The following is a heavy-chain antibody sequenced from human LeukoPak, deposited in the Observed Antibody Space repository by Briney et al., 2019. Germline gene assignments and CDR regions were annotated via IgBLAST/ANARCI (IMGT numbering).Heavy chain of an antibody. CDR3: ARGGDILTGYEPFDY. CDR2: IYHSGST. V-gene: IGHV4-38-2*02. CDR1: GYSISSGYY. D-gene: IGHD3-9*01. Sequence: SETLSLTCTVSGYSISSGYYWGWIRQPPGKGLEWIGSIYHSGSTYYNPSLKSRVTISVDTSKNQFSLKLSSVTAADTAVYYCARGGDILTGYEPFDYWGQGTLVTVSS. J-gene: IGHJ4*02.